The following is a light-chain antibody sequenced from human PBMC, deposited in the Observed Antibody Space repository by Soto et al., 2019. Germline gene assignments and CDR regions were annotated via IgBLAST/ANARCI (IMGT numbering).Light chain of an antibody. Sequence: DIVMTQSPLSLPVTPGEPASISCRSSQSLLYRNGNNYLDWYLQKPGQSPQLLIYLGSNRASGVPERFSGSGSGTDFPLKISKGEAEDVGVYYCMQALQTPRTFGQGTKLEIK. CDR1: QSLLYRNGNNY. J-gene: IGKJ2*01. CDR3: MQALQTPRT. CDR2: LGS. V-gene: IGKV2-28*01.